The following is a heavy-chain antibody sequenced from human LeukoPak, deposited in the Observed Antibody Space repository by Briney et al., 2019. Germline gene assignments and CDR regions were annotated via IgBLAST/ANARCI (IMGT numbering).Heavy chain of an antibody. Sequence: SETLSLTCTVSGGSISSHYWSWIRQPPGKGLEWIGYIYYSGSTNYNPSLKSRVTISVDTSKKHFSLKLSSVTAADTAVYYCAAVGATNDDYWGQGTLVTVSS. V-gene: IGHV4-59*11. CDR2: IYYSGST. J-gene: IGHJ4*02. D-gene: IGHD1-26*01. CDR1: GGSISSHY. CDR3: AAVGATNDDY.